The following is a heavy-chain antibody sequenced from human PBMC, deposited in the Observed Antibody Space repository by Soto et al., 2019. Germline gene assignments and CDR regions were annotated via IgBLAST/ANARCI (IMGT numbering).Heavy chain of an antibody. J-gene: IGHJ6*02. D-gene: IGHD6-19*01. Sequence: GASVKVSCKTSGDTFSSYAISWVRQAPGQGLEWMGGIIPIFGTTKYAQKFQGRVTITADESTSTAYMELSSLTSEDTAVYFCARIGDITMAIYYYYQATDVLGQGTTVTVSS. CDR1: GDTFSSYA. V-gene: IGHV1-69*13. CDR2: IIPIFGTT. CDR3: ARIGDITMAIYYYYQATDV.